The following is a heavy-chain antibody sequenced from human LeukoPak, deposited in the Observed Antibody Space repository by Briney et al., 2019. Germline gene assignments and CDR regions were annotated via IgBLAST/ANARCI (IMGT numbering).Heavy chain of an antibody. CDR2: IYTSGST. CDR1: GGSLSSYY. J-gene: IGHJ5*02. Sequence: SETLSLTCTVSGGSLSSYYWSWIRQPPGKGPEWIGYIYTSGSTNYNPCLKSRVTISVDTSKNQFSLKLSSVTAADTAVYYCARLRMVRGLSWFDPWGQGTLVTVSS. V-gene: IGHV4-4*09. D-gene: IGHD3-10*01. CDR3: ARLRMVRGLSWFDP.